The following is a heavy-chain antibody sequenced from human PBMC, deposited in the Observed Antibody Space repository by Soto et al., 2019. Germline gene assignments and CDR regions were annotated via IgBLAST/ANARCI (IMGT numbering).Heavy chain of an antibody. J-gene: IGHJ4*02. Sequence: PSETLSLTCTVSGGSISSYYWSWIRQPPGKGLEWIGYIYYSGSTNYNPSLKSRVTISVDTSKNQFSLKLSSVTAADTAVYYCARSLKAATIHSGFDYWGQGTLVTVSS. V-gene: IGHV4-59*01. CDR2: IYYSGST. D-gene: IGHD5-12*01. CDR3: ARSLKAATIHSGFDY. CDR1: GGSISSYY.